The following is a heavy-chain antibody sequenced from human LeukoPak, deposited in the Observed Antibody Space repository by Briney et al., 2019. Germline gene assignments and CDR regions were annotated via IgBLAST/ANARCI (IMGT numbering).Heavy chain of an antibody. CDR2: IWFDGSVK. CDR3: AKDTAVQFLEPAF. CDR1: GFTFSTHG. D-gene: IGHD3-3*01. Sequence: GGSLRLSCAASGFTFSTHGMHWVRQAPGKGLEWVAAIWFDGSVKHYSDAVKGRFTISRDNSLNTLHLQMNSLRVEDTAVYYCAKDTAVQFLEPAFWGQGTLVTVSS. V-gene: IGHV3-33*06. J-gene: IGHJ4*02.